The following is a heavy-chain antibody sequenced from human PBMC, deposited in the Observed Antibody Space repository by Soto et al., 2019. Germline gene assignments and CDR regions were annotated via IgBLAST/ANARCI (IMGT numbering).Heavy chain of an antibody. CDR2: IYHSGST. CDR1: GGSISSSNW. J-gene: IGHJ3*02. V-gene: IGHV4-4*02. CDR3: ARDQGVGVSSTGAFDI. Sequence: SETLSLTCAVSGGSISSSNWWSWVRQPPGKGLEWIGEIYHSGSTNYNPSLKSRVTISVDKSKNQFSLKLSSVTAADTAVYYCARDQGVGVSSTGAFDIWGQGTMVTVSS. D-gene: IGHD1-26*01.